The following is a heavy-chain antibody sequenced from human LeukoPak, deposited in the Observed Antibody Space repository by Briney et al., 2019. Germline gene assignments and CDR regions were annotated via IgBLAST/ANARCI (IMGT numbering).Heavy chain of an antibody. V-gene: IGHV1-8*01. Sequence: ASVTVSCKASGYTFTSYDINRVRHGTGQGHEWMGWMNTNSGNTGYAQKFQGRVTMTRNTSISTAYMELSSLRSEDTAVYYCARVSHSCSTSCYGQNWFDPWGQGTLVTVSS. D-gene: IGHD2-2*01. CDR2: MNTNSGNT. CDR1: GYTFTSYD. CDR3: ARVSHSCSTSCYGQNWFDP. J-gene: IGHJ5*02.